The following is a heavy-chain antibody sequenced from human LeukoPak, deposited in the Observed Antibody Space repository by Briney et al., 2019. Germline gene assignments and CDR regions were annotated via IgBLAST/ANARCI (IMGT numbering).Heavy chain of an antibody. D-gene: IGHD2-15*01. CDR3: ARVRCSGGSCYPYYFDY. Sequence: SETLSLTCTVSGGSISSYYWSWIRQPAGKGLEWIGRIYTSGSTNYNPSLKSRVTISVDTSKNQFSLKLSSVTAADTAVYYCARVRCSGGSCYPYYFDYWGQGTLVTVSS. CDR1: GGSISSYY. CDR2: IYTSGST. V-gene: IGHV4-4*07. J-gene: IGHJ4*02.